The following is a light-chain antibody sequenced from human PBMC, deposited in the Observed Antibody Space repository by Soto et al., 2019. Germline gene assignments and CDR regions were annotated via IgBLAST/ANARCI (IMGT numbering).Light chain of an antibody. J-gene: IGLJ1*01. CDR3: SSFAGSNNFPYV. CDR1: SSDVGAYDY. Sequence: QSVLTQPPSASGSPGQSVTISCTGTSSDVGAYDYVSWYQQHPGKAPKLMIYEINKRPSGVPDRFSGSKSGNTASLTVSALQAEDEADYYCSSFAGSNNFPYVFGTGTKLTVL. V-gene: IGLV2-8*01. CDR2: EIN.